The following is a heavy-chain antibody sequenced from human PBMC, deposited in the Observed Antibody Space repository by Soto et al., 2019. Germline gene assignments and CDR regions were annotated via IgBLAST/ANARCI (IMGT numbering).Heavy chain of an antibody. V-gene: IGHV3-30*18. CDR1: GFTFSHYG. D-gene: IGHD4-4*01. Sequence: QVQLVESGGGVVQPGRSLRLSCETSGFTFSHYGMHWVRQAPGKGLEWVALIAYDGSNNYYADSVKGRFAISRDNSKNTLDLQMNRLRAEDTAVYYCAKDLATVSTDYYYYAMDVWGLGTTVTVSS. J-gene: IGHJ6*02. CDR2: IAYDGSNN. CDR3: AKDLATVSTDYYYYAMDV.